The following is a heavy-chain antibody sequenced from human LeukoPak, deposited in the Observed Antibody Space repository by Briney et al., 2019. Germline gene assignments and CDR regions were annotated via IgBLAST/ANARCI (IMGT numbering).Heavy chain of an antibody. CDR3: AREQQLFFTNWFDP. V-gene: IGHV4-38-2*02. CDR2: IQNGGDS. J-gene: IGHJ5*02. CDR1: GSSISNGFF. Sequence: SETLSLTCNVSGSSISNGFFWAWIRQSPGKGLEWIGSIQNGGDSYYNPSLKSRTTMPVDTSKNQFSLKLTSVTAADTAVYYCAREQQLFFTNWFDPWGQGTLVTVSS. D-gene: IGHD6-13*01.